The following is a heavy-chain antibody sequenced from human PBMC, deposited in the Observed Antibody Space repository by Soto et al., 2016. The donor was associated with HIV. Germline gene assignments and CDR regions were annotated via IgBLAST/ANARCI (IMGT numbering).Heavy chain of an antibody. V-gene: IGHV3-23*01. D-gene: IGHD2-15*01. CDR2: FSGRGDTT. Sequence: EVQLLESGGGLVQPGGSLRVSCAASKFTFSNSAVSWVRQAPGKGLEWVSGFSGRGDTTYYADSVKGRFTISRDSSKNTLYLQMSSLRGDDTAVYYCAIPFTPMCQGYGFDVWGPRDNGSPSLQ. J-gene: IGHJ3*01. CDR1: KFTFSNSA. CDR3: AIPFTPMCQGYGFDV.